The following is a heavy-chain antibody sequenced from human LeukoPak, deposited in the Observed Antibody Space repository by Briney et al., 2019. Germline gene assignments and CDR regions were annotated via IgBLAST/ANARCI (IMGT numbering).Heavy chain of an antibody. CDR1: GFTFSNYW. V-gene: IGHV3-74*01. Sequence: QSGGSLRLSCAASGFTFSNYWMHWVRQAPGRGLVWVSGISSHGSSTNHADSVKGRFTISRDNAKNTLHLQMNSLRAEDTAVYYCASGYGDLGAYWGQGTLVTASS. J-gene: IGHJ4*02. D-gene: IGHD4-17*01. CDR3: ASGYGDLGAY. CDR2: ISSHGSST.